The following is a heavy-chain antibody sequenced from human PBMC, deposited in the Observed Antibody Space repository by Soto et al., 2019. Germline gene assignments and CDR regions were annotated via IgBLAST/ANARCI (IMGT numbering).Heavy chain of an antibody. J-gene: IGHJ4*02. D-gene: IGHD2-15*01. V-gene: IGHV1-18*01. Sequence: QVQLVQSGAEVKKPGASVRVSCKASGYSFTIYGITWVRQAPGQGPEWMGWISTYDGNTNYAQNFRGRVSMARDTSTSTAYMELRSLRSDDTAVYYCARDRGRSCIGGTCPFDYWGQGTLVIVSS. CDR3: ARDRGRSCIGGTCPFDY. CDR1: GYSFTIYG. CDR2: ISTYDGNT.